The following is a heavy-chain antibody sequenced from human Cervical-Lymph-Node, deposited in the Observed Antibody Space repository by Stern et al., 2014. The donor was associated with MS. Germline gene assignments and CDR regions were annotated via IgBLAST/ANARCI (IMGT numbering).Heavy chain of an antibody. CDR1: GYTFTHYG. CDR3: AKNTSGFDY. D-gene: IGHD6-19*01. Sequence: QVQLVQSGAEVKKPGASVKVSCKASGYTFTHYGVSWVRQAPGQGLEWMGWISGYNGPTKYAQRFQGRVTMTTDTSTNTAYMELRSLRSDDTAVYYCAKNTSGFDYWGQGTLVTVSS. CDR2: ISGYNGPT. J-gene: IGHJ4*02. V-gene: IGHV1-18*01.